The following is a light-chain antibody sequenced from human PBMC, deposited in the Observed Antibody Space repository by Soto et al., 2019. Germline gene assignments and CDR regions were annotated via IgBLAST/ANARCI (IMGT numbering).Light chain of an antibody. CDR3: QQYNSS. CDR2: KAS. J-gene: IGKJ1*01. Sequence: DIQMTQSPSTLSASVGDRATITGRASQSISTWLAWYQQKPGKAPKLLIYKASSLESGVPSRFSGSGSGTEFTLTISSLQPDDFATYYCQQYNSSFGQGTKVDIK. CDR1: QSISTW. V-gene: IGKV1-5*03.